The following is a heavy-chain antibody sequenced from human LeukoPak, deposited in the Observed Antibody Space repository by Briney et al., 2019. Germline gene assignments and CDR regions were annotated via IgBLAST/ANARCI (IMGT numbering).Heavy chain of an antibody. J-gene: IGHJ4*02. Sequence: SETLSLTCTVSGGSISSYYWSWIRQPPGKGLEWIGYIYYSGSTNYNPSLKSRVTISVDTSKNPFSLKLSSVTAADTAVYSVSGLWPPRLRGWLASAPAYYFDYWGQGTLVTVSS. V-gene: IGHV4-59*01. D-gene: IGHD6-19*01. CDR2: IYYSGST. CDR1: GGSISSYY. CDR3: SGLWPPRLRGWLASAPAYYFDY.